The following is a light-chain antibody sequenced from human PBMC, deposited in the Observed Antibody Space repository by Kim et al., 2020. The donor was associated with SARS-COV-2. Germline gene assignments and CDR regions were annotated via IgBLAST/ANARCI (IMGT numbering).Light chain of an antibody. CDR2: GAS. V-gene: IGKV3-20*01. Sequence: LSPGERATLSCRASQSVSSSYLAWYQPRPGQAPCLLIYGASSRAAGIPDRFSGSGSGTDFTLTITRLEPEDFAVYYCQQYGSSPYTFGQGTKLEI. CDR3: QQYGSSPYT. CDR1: QSVSSSY. J-gene: IGKJ2*01.